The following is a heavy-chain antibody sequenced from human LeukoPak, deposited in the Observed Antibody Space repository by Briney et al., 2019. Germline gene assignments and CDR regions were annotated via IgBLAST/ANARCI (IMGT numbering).Heavy chain of an antibody. V-gene: IGHV3-30-3*01. Sequence: GGSLRLSCAASGFTFSNYAMHWVRQAPGKGLEWVTVISYDGTNKYHADSVKGRFTISRDNSKNTLYLQMNSLRVEDTAVYYCARVRDFWSGAGVYYGMDVWGQGTTVTVSS. D-gene: IGHD3-3*01. CDR3: ARVRDFWSGAGVYYGMDV. CDR2: ISYDGTNK. CDR1: GFTFSNYA. J-gene: IGHJ6*02.